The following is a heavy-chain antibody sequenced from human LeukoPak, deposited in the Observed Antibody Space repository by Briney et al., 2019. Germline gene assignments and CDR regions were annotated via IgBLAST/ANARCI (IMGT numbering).Heavy chain of an antibody. CDR2: IYYSGST. Sequence: SETLSLTCTVSGGSISSRSYYWGWIRQPPGKGLEWIGSIYYSGSTYYNPSLKSRVTISVDTSKNQFSLKLSSVTAADTAVYYCARHRAAYGDNFFDYWGQGTLVTVSS. J-gene: IGHJ4*02. V-gene: IGHV4-39*01. D-gene: IGHD4-17*01. CDR1: GGSISSRSYY. CDR3: ARHRAAYGDNFFDY.